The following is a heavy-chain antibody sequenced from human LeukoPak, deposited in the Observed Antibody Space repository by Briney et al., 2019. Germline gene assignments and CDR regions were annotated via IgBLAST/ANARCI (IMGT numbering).Heavy chain of an antibody. V-gene: IGHV4-39*01. CDR1: GGSISSSSYY. D-gene: IGHD3-3*01. CDR2: IYYSGST. CDR3: ARRKYDFWSGYYEGGHWFDP. J-gene: IGHJ5*02. Sequence: SETLSLTCTVSGGSISSSSYYWGWIRQPPGKGLEWIGGIYYSGSTYYNPSLKSRVTISVDTSKNQFSLKLSSVTAADTAVYYCARRKYDFWSGYYEGGHWFDPWGQGTLVTVSS.